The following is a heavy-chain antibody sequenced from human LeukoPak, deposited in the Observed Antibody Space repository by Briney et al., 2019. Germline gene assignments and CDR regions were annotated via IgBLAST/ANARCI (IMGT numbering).Heavy chain of an antibody. D-gene: IGHD2-2*01. V-gene: IGHV1-2*02. J-gene: IGHJ4*02. CDR3: ARSYQLHSDFDY. CDR1: GYTFTVYY. CDR2: INPSSGGT. Sequence: ASVKVSRKASGYTFTVYYMNWVRQAPGQGLEWMGWINPSSGGTNYAQKFQGRVTMTRDTSISTAYMELSRLRSDDTAVYYCARSYQLHSDFDYWGQGVLVTVSS.